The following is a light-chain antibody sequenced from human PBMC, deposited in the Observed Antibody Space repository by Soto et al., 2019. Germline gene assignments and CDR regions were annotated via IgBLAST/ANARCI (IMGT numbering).Light chain of an antibody. V-gene: IGLV2-14*01. J-gene: IGLJ2*01. CDR2: EVS. CDR1: SSDVGGYNY. CDR3: RSYTSSRTVV. Sequence: QSVLTQPASVSGSPGQSITISCTGTSSDVGGYNYVSWYQQHPGKAPKLMIYEVSNRPSGVYNRFSCSKSGNTASLTISGLQAEDAADYYCRSYTSSRTVVFGGGTKLTVL.